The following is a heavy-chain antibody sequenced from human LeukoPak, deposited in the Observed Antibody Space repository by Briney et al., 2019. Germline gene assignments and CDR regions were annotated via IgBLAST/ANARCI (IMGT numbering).Heavy chain of an antibody. V-gene: IGHV4-59*01. J-gene: IGHJ6*02. CDR2: IYYSGST. D-gene: IGHD2-2*01. CDR3: ARGVVPAAMGV. CDR1: VGSITSYY. Sequence: PSETLSLTCTVSVGSITSYYWSWIRQPPGKGLEWIGYIYYSGSTNYNPSLKSRVTISVDTSKNQFSLKLSSVTAADTAVYYCARGVVPAAMGVWGQGTTVTVSS.